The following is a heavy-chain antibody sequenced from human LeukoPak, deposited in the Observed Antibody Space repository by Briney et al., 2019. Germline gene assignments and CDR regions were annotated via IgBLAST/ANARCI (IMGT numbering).Heavy chain of an antibody. Sequence: HPGGSLRLSCTASGFTFRSYWMHWVRQAPGKGLEWVSRINSDESSRSYADTVKGRFTISRDNPKNTLYLQMNSLGVEDTAMYYCVRERLVGLGWFDPWDQGTLVTVSS. D-gene: IGHD1-26*01. V-gene: IGHV3-74*01. CDR1: GFTFRSYW. CDR3: VRERLVGLGWFDP. J-gene: IGHJ5*02. CDR2: INSDESSR.